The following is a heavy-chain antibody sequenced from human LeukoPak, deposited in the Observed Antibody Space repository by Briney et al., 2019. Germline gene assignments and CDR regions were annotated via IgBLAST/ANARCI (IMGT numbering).Heavy chain of an antibody. Sequence: SETLSLTCAVYGGSFSGYYWSWIRQPPGKGLEWIGEINHSGSTNYNPSLKSRVTISVDTSKNQFSLKPSSVTAADTAVYYCASPKLGYCSSTSCYVRDYWGQGTLVTVSS. J-gene: IGHJ4*02. CDR2: INHSGST. CDR3: ASPKLGYCSSTSCYVRDY. CDR1: GGSFSGYY. V-gene: IGHV4-34*01. D-gene: IGHD2-2*01.